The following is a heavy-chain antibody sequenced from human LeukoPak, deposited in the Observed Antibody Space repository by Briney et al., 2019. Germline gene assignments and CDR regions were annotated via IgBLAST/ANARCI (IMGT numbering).Heavy chain of an antibody. CDR2: IIPIFGTA. CDR3: GLSYCSGGSCYSFQSFRYYYYYMDV. CDR1: GGTFSSYA. J-gene: IGHJ6*03. Sequence: SVKVSCKASGGTFSSYAISWVRQAPGQGLEWMGRIIPIFGTANYAQKFQGRVTITTDESTSTAYMELSSLRSEDTAVYYCGLSYCSGGSCYSFQSFRYYYYYMDVWGKGTTVTVSS. D-gene: IGHD2-15*01. V-gene: IGHV1-69*05.